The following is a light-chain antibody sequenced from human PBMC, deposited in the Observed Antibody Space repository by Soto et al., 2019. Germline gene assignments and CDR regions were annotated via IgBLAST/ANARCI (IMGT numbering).Light chain of an antibody. CDR2: DIN. Sequence: QAVVTQPRSVSGSPGQSVTISCTGTSSDVGNYNYVSWYQQEPGKAPKLLIYDINKRPSGVPDRLSGSKSDNTASLTISGLQAEDEAHYYCCSYAGRYTWVFGGGTKLTVL. J-gene: IGLJ3*02. V-gene: IGLV2-11*01. CDR1: SSDVGNYNY. CDR3: CSYAGRYTWV.